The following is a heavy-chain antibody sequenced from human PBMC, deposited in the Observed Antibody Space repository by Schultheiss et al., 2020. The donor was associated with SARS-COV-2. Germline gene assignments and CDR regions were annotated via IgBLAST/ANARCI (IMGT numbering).Heavy chain of an antibody. D-gene: IGHD2-15*01. V-gene: IGHV3-21*01. CDR1: GFTFSTYW. CDR3: ARGGGFDY. J-gene: IGHJ4*02. Sequence: GESLKISCAASGFTFSTYWMSWVRQAPGKGLEWVSSISSSSSYIYYADSVKGRFTISRDNSKNTLYLQMNSLRAEDTAVYYCARGGGFDYWGQGTLVTVSS. CDR2: ISSSSSYI.